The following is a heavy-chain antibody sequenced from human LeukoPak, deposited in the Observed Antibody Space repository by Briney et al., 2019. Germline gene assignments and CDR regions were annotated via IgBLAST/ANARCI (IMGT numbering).Heavy chain of an antibody. CDR1: GFTFSDYY. J-gene: IGHJ1*01. CDR2: ISSSGSTI. CDR3: ARLGRWLQLGYFQH. V-gene: IGHV3-11*01. D-gene: IGHD5-24*01. Sequence: GGSLRLSCAASGFTFSDYYMSWIRQAPGKGLEWVSYISSSGSTIYYADPVKGRFTISRDNAKNSLYLQMNSLRAEDTAVYYCARLGRWLQLGYFQHWGQGTLVTVSS.